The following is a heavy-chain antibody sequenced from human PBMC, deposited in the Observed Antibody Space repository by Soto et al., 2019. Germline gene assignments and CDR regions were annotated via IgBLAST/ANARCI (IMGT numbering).Heavy chain of an antibody. V-gene: IGHV4-34*01. J-gene: IGHJ4*02. D-gene: IGHD6-13*01. CDR1: GLSFSGYC. CDR2: INHSGST. Sequence: SETLSLTCAVYGLSFSGYCWSWIRQPPGKGLEWIGEINHSGSTNYNPSLKSRVTISVDTSKNQFSLKLSSVTTAETAVYYCARAREADGTLTYWGQGTLVTVSS. CDR3: ARAREADGTLTY.